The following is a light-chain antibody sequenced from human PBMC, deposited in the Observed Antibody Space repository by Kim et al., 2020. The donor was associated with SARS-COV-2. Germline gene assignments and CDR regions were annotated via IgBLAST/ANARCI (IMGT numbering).Light chain of an antibody. CDR3: SSYTRSSTNYV. V-gene: IGLV2-14*03. CDR1: SSDVGSYDY. CDR2: AVS. J-gene: IGLJ1*01. Sequence: QSITISCTGTSSDVGSYDYVSWYQQHPGKAPKLMIYAVSNRPSGVSNRFSGSKSANMASLTISGLQAEDEADYYCSSYTRSSTNYVFGTGTKVTVL.